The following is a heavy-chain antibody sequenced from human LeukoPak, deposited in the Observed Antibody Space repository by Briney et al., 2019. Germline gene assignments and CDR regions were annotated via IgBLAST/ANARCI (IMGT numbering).Heavy chain of an antibody. Sequence: ASVKVSCKASGYTFTSYDINWVRRATGQGLEWMGWMNPNSGNTGYAQKFQGRVTMTRNTSISTAYMELSSLRSEDTAVYYCASSSSWFYYYYYGMDVWGQGTTVTVSS. J-gene: IGHJ6*02. CDR3: ASSSSWFYYYYYGMDV. V-gene: IGHV1-8*02. CDR1: GYTFTSYD. D-gene: IGHD6-13*01. CDR2: MNPNSGNT.